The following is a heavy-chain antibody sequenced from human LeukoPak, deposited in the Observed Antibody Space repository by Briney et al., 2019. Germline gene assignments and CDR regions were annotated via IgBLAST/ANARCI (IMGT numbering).Heavy chain of an antibody. Sequence: PAEALSLTCTVSGGSISSYYWSWIRQPPGKGLEWIGYISYSGSTNYNPSLKSRVAISVDTFKNQFSLKLSSVTAADTAVYYCARHRGVGSGSYYFDYWGQGTLVTVSS. CDR2: ISYSGST. J-gene: IGHJ4*02. D-gene: IGHD6-19*01. CDR1: GGSISSYY. CDR3: ARHRGVGSGSYYFDY. V-gene: IGHV4-59*08.